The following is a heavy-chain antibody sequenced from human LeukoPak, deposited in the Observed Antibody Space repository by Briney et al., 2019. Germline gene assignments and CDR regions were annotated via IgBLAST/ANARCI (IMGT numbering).Heavy chain of an antibody. CDR3: ASLNWSHDY. V-gene: IGHV3-23*01. J-gene: IGHJ4*02. D-gene: IGHD1-1*01. Sequence: PGGSLRLSCAASGFTFSNYAMSWVRQAPGKGLEWVSAISGSASSTYYADSVKGRFTISRDNSKNTLYLQMNSLRADDTAVYYCASLNWSHDYWGQGTLVTVSS. CDR1: GFTFSNYA. CDR2: ISGSASST.